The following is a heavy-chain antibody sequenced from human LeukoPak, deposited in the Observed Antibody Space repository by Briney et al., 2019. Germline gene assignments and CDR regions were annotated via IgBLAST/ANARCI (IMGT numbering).Heavy chain of an antibody. Sequence: GGSLRLSCAASGFTFSSYSMNWVRQAPGKGLELVSSISSSSSYIYYADSVKGRFTISRDNAKNSLYLQMNSLRAEDTAVYYCARLYGSGSYDPEYYFDYWGQGTLVTVSS. CDR1: GFTFSSYS. CDR2: ISSSSSYI. V-gene: IGHV3-21*01. CDR3: ARLYGSGSYDPEYYFDY. D-gene: IGHD3-10*01. J-gene: IGHJ4*02.